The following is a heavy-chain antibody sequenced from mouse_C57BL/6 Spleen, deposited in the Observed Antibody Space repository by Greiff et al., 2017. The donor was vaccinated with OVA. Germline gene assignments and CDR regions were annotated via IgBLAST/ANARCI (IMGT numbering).Heavy chain of an antibody. Sequence: EVKVVESGGGLVKPGGSLKLSCAASGFTFSSYAMSWVRQTPEKRLEWVATISDGGSYTYYPDNVKGRFTISRDNAKNNLYLQMSHLKSEDTAMYYCARDYTIYYDYDGAWFAYWGQGTLVTVSA. CDR2: ISDGGSYT. CDR3: ARDYTIYYDYDGAWFAY. V-gene: IGHV5-4*01. CDR1: GFTFSSYA. J-gene: IGHJ3*01. D-gene: IGHD2-4*01.